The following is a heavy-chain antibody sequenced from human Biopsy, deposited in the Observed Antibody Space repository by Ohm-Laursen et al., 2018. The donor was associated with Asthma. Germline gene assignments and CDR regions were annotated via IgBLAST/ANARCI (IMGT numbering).Heavy chain of an antibody. D-gene: IGHD6-19*01. J-gene: IGHJ4*02. V-gene: IGHV3-23*01. CDR3: ARGDSSGWSHYYFDY. CDR1: GFNFTTYA. CDR2: ISGSGRSA. Sequence: SLRLSCTASGFNFTTYAIAWIRQAPGRGLEWISAISGSGRSAYYADSVKGQFTISRDNAKNTVYLQMNSLRAEDTAVYYCARGDSSGWSHYYFDYWGQGTLVTVSS.